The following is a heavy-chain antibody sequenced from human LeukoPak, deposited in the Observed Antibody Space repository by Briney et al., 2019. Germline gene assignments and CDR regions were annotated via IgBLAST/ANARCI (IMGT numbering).Heavy chain of an antibody. V-gene: IGHV4-59*01. Sequence: SETLSLTCTVSGGSISSYYWSWIRQPPGKGLEWIGYIYYSGSTKYNPSLKSRVTISVDTSKNQFSLKLSSVTAADTAVYYCARVGYCSGGSCSREVDYWDQGTLVTVSS. CDR3: ARVGYCSGGSCSREVDY. CDR2: IYYSGST. D-gene: IGHD2-15*01. CDR1: GGSISSYY. J-gene: IGHJ4*02.